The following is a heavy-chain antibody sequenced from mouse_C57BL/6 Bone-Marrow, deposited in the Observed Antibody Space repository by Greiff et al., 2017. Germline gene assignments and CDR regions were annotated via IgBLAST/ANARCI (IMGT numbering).Heavy chain of an antibody. Sequence: QVQLQPPGAELVKPGASVTVSCKASGYTFTSYWMHWVKQRPGQGLEWIGRIHPSDSATNYNQKFKGKATLTVAKSSSTAYMQLSSLTSEDSAVYYCATWDGPYFDYWGKGTTLTVAS. CDR2: IHPSDSAT. CDR3: ATWDGPYFDY. V-gene: IGHV1-74*01. J-gene: IGHJ2*01. D-gene: IGHD4-1*01. CDR1: GYTFTSYW.